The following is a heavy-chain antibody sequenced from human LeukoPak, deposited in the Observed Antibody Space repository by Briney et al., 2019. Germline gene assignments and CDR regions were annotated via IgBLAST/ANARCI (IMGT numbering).Heavy chain of an antibody. J-gene: IGHJ4*02. CDR1: GYTFTSYY. Sequence: ASVKVSCKASGYTFTSYYMHWVRQAPGQGLEWMGIINPSGGSTSYAQKFQGRVTITADKSTSTAYMELSSLRSEDTAVYYCARDGDYGDYYFDYWGQGTLVTVSS. V-gene: IGHV1-46*01. CDR3: ARDGDYGDYYFDY. CDR2: INPSGGST. D-gene: IGHD4-17*01.